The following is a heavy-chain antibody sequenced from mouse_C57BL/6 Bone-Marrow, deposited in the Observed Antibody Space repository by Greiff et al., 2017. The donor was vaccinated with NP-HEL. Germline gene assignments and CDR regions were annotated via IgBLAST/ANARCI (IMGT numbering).Heavy chain of an antibody. D-gene: IGHD1-1*01. CDR1: GYTFTSYG. J-gene: IGHJ4*01. CDR3: ARGDYGSSYDAMDY. Sequence: VQLQQSGAELARPGASVKLSCKASGYTFTSYGISWVKQRTGQGLEWIGEIYPRSGNTYYNEKFKGKATLTADKSSSTAYMELRSLTSEDSAVDFCARGDYGSSYDAMDYWGQGTSVTVSS. CDR2: IYPRSGNT. V-gene: IGHV1-81*01.